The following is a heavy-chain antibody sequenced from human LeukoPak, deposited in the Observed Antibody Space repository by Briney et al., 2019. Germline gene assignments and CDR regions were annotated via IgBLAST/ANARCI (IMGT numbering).Heavy chain of an antibody. CDR3: AREVRGSGWYTEYYFDY. CDR1: GYTFTGYY. CDR2: INPNSGGT. J-gene: IGHJ4*02. D-gene: IGHD6-19*01. Sequence: GASVKVSCKASGYTFTGYYMHWVRQAPGQGLEWMGWINPNSGGTNYAQKFQGWVTMTRDTSISTAYMELSRLRSDDTAVYYCAREVRGSGWYTEYYFDYWGQGTLVTVSS. V-gene: IGHV1-2*04.